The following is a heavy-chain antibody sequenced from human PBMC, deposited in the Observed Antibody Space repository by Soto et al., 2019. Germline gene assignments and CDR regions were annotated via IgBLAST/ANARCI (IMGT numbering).Heavy chain of an antibody. CDR2: IYSSGST. J-gene: IGHJ6*02. CDR1: GGSISSRSYY. V-gene: IGHV4-39*01. Sequence: PSETLSLTXTVSGGSISSRSYYWGWIRQPPGKGLEWIGSIYSSGSTYYNPFFKRRVTLSVDTSKNQFSLKRSSVTAADTAVYYRAILPTNRNPYYYGMDVWGQGTTVTISS. CDR3: AILPTNRNPYYYGMDV. D-gene: IGHD1-20*01.